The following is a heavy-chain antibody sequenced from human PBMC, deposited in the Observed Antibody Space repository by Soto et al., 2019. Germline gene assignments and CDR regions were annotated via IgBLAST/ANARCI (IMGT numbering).Heavy chain of an antibody. V-gene: IGHV1-8*01. J-gene: IGHJ6*03. Sequence: QVQLVQSGAEVKKPGASVKVSCTFTSYDINWVRQAAGQGLEWMAWMNPNSGDTRYAQKFQGRVTMTRDTSKFTAYMELSNLRYEDTAVYYCASGPCSSDWRFSYYYMDVWDQGTTVTVSS. CDR2: MNPNSGDT. CDR3: ASGPCSSDWRFSYYYMDV. D-gene: IGHD6-19*01. CDR1: FTSYD.